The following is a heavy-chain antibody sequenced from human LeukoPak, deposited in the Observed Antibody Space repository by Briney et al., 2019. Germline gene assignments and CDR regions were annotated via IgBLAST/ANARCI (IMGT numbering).Heavy chain of an antibody. D-gene: IGHD6-6*01. J-gene: IGHJ6*03. CDR1: GFTFSNYG. CDR2: IWYNGGNE. CDR3: AKAGYSSSSFDYYYYMDV. V-gene: IGHV3-33*06. Sequence: PGGSLRLSCAASGFTFSNYGMHWVRQAPGKGLEWVALIWYNGGNEYYADSVKGRFTISRDNSKNTLYLQMNSLRAEDTAVYYCAKAGYSSSSFDYYYYMDVWGKGTTVTVSS.